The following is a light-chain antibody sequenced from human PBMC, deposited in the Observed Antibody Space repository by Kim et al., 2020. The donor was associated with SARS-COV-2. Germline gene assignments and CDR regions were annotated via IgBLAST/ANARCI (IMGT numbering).Light chain of an antibody. Sequence: GQGVTTSCSGSTNNIGSNTVNWYQQLPGTAPKLLISVNNQRPSGVPDRFSGSKSGTSASLAISGLQSEDEADYYCAAWDDSPKKWVIGGGTKVTVL. V-gene: IGLV1-44*01. CDR3: AAWDDSPKKWV. J-gene: IGLJ3*02. CDR1: TNNIGSNT. CDR2: VNN.